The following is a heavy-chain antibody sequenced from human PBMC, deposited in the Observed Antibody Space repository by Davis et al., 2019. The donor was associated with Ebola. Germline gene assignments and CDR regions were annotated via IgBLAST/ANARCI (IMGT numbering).Heavy chain of an antibody. CDR2: IYYSGSS. V-gene: IGHV4-39*01. D-gene: IGHD3-10*01. CDR1: GGSINNSSYF. CDR3: ARAQRSLLWFGELLYQTRAAAFDI. Sequence: MPGGSLRLSCTVSGGSINNSSYFWGWIRQPPGKGLECIGSIYYSGSSYYNPSLKSRVTISVDTSKNQFSLKLSSVTAADTAVYYCARAQRSLLWFGELLYQTRAAAFDIWGQGTMVTVSS. J-gene: IGHJ3*02.